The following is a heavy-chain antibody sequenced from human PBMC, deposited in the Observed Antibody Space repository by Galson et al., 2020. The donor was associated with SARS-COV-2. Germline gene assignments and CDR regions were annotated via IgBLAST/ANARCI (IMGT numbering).Heavy chain of an antibody. V-gene: IGHV3-23*01. J-gene: IGHJ6*03. CDR1: GFTFSRYG. CDR3: AKDLVRGIGYMDV. D-gene: IGHD3-10*01. Sequence: GESLKISCAASGFTFSRYGMSWVRQAPGQGLDWVATTSATTYYADSVKGRFTISRDDSKNMLYLQMNGLRGEDTAEYYCAKDLVRGIGYMDVWGSGTTVTISS. CDR2: TSATT.